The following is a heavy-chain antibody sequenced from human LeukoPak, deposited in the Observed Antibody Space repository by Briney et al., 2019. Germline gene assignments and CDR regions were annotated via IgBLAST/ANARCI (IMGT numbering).Heavy chain of an antibody. CDR2: ISSSSRYT. V-gene: IGHV3-11*05. D-gene: IGHD4-17*01. Sequence: PGGSLRLSCAASGFTFSDYYMNWIRQAPGKGLEWVSYISSSSRYTNYTDSVKGRFTISRDNAKNSLYLHMNSPRAEDTAVYYCARGSTYGDYDPWGQGTLVTVSS. CDR3: ARGSTYGDYDP. CDR1: GFTFSDYY. J-gene: IGHJ5*02.